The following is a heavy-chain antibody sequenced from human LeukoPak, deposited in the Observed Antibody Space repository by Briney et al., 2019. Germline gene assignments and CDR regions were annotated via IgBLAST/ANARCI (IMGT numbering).Heavy chain of an antibody. Sequence: GGSLRLSCAASGFTFSSYEMNWVRQAPGKGLEWVSYISSSGSTIYYADSVKGRFTISRDNSKNTLYLQMNSLRAEDTAVNYCARDSGNWSYDYWGQGTLVTVSS. CDR2: ISSSGSTI. CDR1: GFTFSSYE. D-gene: IGHD1-7*01. CDR3: ARDSGNWSYDY. V-gene: IGHV3-48*03. J-gene: IGHJ4*02.